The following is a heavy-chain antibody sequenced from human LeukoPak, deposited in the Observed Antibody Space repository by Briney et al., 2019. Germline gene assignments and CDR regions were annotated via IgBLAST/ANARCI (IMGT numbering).Heavy chain of an antibody. Sequence: GGSLRLSCAASGFTFRTYGMNWVRQAPGKGLEWVAVISYDGSLEFYADSVRGRFTISRDNSKNTLYLQMNGLRAEDTAVYYCAKDQGLVGAHPFDYWGQGTLVTVSS. CDR3: AKDQGLVGAHPFDY. D-gene: IGHD1-26*01. CDR1: GFTFRTYG. CDR2: ISYDGSLE. J-gene: IGHJ4*02. V-gene: IGHV3-30*18.